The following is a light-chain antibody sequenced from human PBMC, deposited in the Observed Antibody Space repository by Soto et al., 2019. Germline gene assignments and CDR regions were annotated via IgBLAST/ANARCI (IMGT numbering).Light chain of an antibody. CDR1: SSNIGSNS. V-gene: IGLV1-44*01. CDR2: STN. J-gene: IGLJ2*01. Sequence: QSVLTQPPSASGTPGQRVTISCSGSSSNIGSNSVNWYQQLPGTAPKILIYSTNQRPSRVPDRFSGSKSDTSASLAISGRQSEDEADYYCAAWDDSLMGEVVFGGGTKLTVL. CDR3: AAWDDSLMGEVV.